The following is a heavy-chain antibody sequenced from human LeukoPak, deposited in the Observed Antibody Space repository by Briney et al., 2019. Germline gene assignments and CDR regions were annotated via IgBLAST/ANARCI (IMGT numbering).Heavy chain of an antibody. CDR2: IYYSGST. CDR1: GGSISSSSYY. CDR3: ARHEEWELLLSWVDP. Sequence: KASETLSLMCTVSGGSISSSSYYWGCIRQPPGKGLEWIGSIYYSGSTYYNPSLKSRVTISVDTSKNQFSLKLSSVTAADTAVYYYARHEEWELLLSWVDPCGQGTLVTVSS. D-gene: IGHD1-26*01. J-gene: IGHJ5*02. V-gene: IGHV4-39*01.